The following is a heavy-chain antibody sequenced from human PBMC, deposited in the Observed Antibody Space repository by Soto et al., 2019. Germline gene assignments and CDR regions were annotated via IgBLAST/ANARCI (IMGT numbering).Heavy chain of an antibody. CDR2: ISPISGTA. J-gene: IGHJ6*02. D-gene: IGHD2-2*01. Sequence: QVQLVQSGAEVKKPGSSVKVSCKASGGTFSSYAISWVRQAPGQGLEWMGGISPISGTANYAQKFQGRVTITADESTSTGYMELSSPRSEDTAVYYCARSQGSSTSLEIYYYYYYGMDVWGQGTTVTVSS. V-gene: IGHV1-69*01. CDR3: ARSQGSSTSLEIYYYYYYGMDV. CDR1: GGTFSSYA.